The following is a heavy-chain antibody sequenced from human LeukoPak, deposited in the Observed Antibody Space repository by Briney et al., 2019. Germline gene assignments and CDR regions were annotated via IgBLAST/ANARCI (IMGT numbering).Heavy chain of an antibody. CDR2: IYHSGSI. CDR3: AREGYYGSGKGMDV. J-gene: IGHJ6*02. D-gene: IGHD3-10*01. Sequence: PSETLSLTCTVSGGSISSYYWSWIRQPPGKGLEWIGYIYHSGSIYYNPSLKSRVTISVDRSKNQFSLKLSSVTAADTAVYYCAREGYYGSGKGMDVWGRGTTVTVSS. CDR1: GGSISSYY. V-gene: IGHV4-59*12.